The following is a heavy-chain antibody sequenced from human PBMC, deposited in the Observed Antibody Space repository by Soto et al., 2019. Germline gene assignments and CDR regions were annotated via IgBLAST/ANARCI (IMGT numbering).Heavy chain of an antibody. CDR1: GFTFSSYG. J-gene: IGHJ3*02. Sequence: QVQLVESGGGVVQPGRSLRLSCAASGFTFSSYGMHWVRQAPGKGLEWVAVIWYDGSNKYYADSVKGRFTISRDNSKNTLYLQMNSLRAEDTAVYYCARPVVGYYPFDIWGQGTMVTVSS. V-gene: IGHV3-33*01. CDR2: IWYDGSNK. CDR3: ARPVVGYYPFDI. D-gene: IGHD1-26*01.